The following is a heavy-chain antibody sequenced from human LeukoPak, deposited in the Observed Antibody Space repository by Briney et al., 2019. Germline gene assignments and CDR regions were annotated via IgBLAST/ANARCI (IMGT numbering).Heavy chain of an antibody. CDR1: GGSISSGRYY. J-gene: IGHJ3*02. Sequence: KTSETLSLTCSVSGGSISSGRYYCTWIRQPAGKGLEWIGRLYTNDNTNYDPSLESRVSISVDTSKNQFSLKLSSVTAADTAVYYCARPQYSGSYSAFDIWGQGTMVTVSS. CDR3: ARPQYSGSYSAFDI. D-gene: IGHD1-26*01. CDR2: LYTNDNT. V-gene: IGHV4-61*02.